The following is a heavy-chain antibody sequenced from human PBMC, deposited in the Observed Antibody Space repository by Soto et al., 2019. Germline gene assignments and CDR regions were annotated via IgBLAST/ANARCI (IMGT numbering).Heavy chain of an antibody. CDR3: ASKDCSSTSCCFE. Sequence: QVQLQESGPGLVKPSQTQSLTCTVSGGSISSGDYYWSWIRQPPGKGLEWIGYIYYSGSTYYNPSLKSRVTISVDTSKNQFSLKLSSVTAADTAVYYCASKDCSSTSCCFEWGQGTLVTVSS. D-gene: IGHD2-2*01. CDR2: IYYSGST. V-gene: IGHV4-30-4*01. CDR1: GGSISSGDYY. J-gene: IGHJ4*02.